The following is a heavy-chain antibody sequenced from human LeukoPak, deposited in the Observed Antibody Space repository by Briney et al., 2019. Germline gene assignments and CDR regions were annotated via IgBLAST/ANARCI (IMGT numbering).Heavy chain of an antibody. CDR3: ARDQYYYDSSGYSLFDY. CDR1: GGSISSYY. J-gene: IGHJ4*02. D-gene: IGHD3-22*01. CDR2: IYYSGST. V-gene: IGHV4-59*12. Sequence: SETLSLTCTVSGGSISSYYWSWIRQPPGKGLEWIGYIYYSGSTNYNPSLKSRVTMSVDTSKNQFSLKLSSVTAADTAVYYCARDQYYYDSSGYSLFDYWGQGTLVTVSS.